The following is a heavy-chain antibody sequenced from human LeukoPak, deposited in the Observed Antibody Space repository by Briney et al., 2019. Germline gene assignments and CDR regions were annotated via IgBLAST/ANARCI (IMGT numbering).Heavy chain of an antibody. V-gene: IGHV4-39*07. J-gene: IGHJ4*02. Sequence: SETLSLTCTVSGGSISSSSYYWGWIRQPQGKGLEWIGSIYYSGSTYYNPSLKSRVTISVDTSKNQFSLKLSSVTAADTAVYYCARDRQWFGELLGEGYWGQGTLVTVSS. CDR3: ARDRQWFGELLGEGY. CDR2: IYYSGST. D-gene: IGHD3-10*01. CDR1: GGSISSSSYY.